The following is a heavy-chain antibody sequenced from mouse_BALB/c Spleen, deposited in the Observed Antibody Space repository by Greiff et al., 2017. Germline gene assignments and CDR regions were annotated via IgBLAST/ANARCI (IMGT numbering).Heavy chain of an antibody. Sequence: VQLQQPGAELVRPGASVKLSCKASGYTFTSYWINWVKQRPGQGLEWIGNIYPSDSYTNYNQKFKDKATLTADKSSSTAYMQLSSLTSEDSAVYYCARRLLDYWGQGTSVTVSS. V-gene: IGHV1-69*02. CDR1: GYTFTSYW. CDR2: IYPSDSYT. J-gene: IGHJ4*01. D-gene: IGHD1-1*01. CDR3: ARRLLDY.